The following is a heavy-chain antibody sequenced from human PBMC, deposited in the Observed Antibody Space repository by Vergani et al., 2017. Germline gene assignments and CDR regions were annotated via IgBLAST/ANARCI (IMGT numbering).Heavy chain of an antibody. D-gene: IGHD3-10*01. CDR2: IYTSGST. Sequence: QVQLQESGPGLVKPSQTLSLTCTVSGGSISSGSYYWSWIRQPPGKGLGWIGRIYTSGSTNYNPSLKSRVTISVDTSKNQFSLKLSSVTAADTAVYYCARDGRITMVRGVTPIYSGYGMDVWGQGTTVTVSS. CDR1: GGSISSGSYY. J-gene: IGHJ6*02. V-gene: IGHV4-61*02. CDR3: ARDGRITMVRGVTPIYSGYGMDV.